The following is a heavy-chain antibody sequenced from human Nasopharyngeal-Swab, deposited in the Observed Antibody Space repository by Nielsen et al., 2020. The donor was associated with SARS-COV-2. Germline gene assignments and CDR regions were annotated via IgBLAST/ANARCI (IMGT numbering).Heavy chain of an antibody. V-gene: IGHV3-33*01. Sequence: GGSLRLSCAASGFTFSSYGMHWVRQAPGQGLEWVAVIWYDGSNKYYADSVKGRFTISRDNSKNTLYLQMNSLRAEDTAVYYCARFRQYYYGMDVWGQGTTVTVSS. D-gene: IGHD3-10*01. CDR2: IWYDGSNK. CDR3: ARFRQYYYGMDV. J-gene: IGHJ6*02. CDR1: GFTFSSYG.